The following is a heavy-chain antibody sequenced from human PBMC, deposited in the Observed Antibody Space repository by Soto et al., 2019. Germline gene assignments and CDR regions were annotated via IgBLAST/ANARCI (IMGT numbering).Heavy chain of an antibody. V-gene: IGHV4-34*01. CDR3: ARSRRYCSVVCIWFDP. J-gene: IGHJ5*02. D-gene: IGHD2-15*01. CDR2: INHSGST. Sequence: SETLSLTCAVYGGSFSGYYWSWIRQPPGKGLEWIGEINHSGSTNYNPSLKSRVTIAVDTSKNQLSLKLSSVPAADTAVYYCARSRRYCSVVCIWFDPWGQGTLVTVSS. CDR1: GGSFSGYY.